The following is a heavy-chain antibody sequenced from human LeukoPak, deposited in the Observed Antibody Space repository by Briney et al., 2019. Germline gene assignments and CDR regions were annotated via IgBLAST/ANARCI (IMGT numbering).Heavy chain of an antibody. V-gene: IGHV3-7*01. CDR2: IQQDGSEK. CDR3: ARVRKLRTRGVMDPLDY. Sequence: GGALRLSCAASGFTFNYYWLTWVRQAPGKGLEWVANIQQDGSEKYYVDSVKGRFIISRDNAKNSLYLQMNSLRAEDTAVYYCARVRKLRTRGVMDPLDYWGQGTLVTVSS. CDR1: GFTFNYYW. D-gene: IGHD3-10*01. J-gene: IGHJ4*02.